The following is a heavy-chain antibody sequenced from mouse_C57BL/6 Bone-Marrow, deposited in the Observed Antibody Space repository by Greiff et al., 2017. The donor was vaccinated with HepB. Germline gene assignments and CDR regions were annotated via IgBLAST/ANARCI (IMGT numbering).Heavy chain of an antibody. Sequence: QVQLQQSGAELVRPGASVKLSCKASGYTFTDYYINWVKQRPGQGLEWIARIYPGSGNTYYNEKFKGKATLTAEKSSSTAYMQYSSLTSEDTAVYFWTRSGDYDEGYFDVWGTGTTVTVSS. CDR3: TRSGDYDEGYFDV. V-gene: IGHV1-76*01. D-gene: IGHD2-4*01. J-gene: IGHJ1*03. CDR1: GYTFTDYY. CDR2: IYPGSGNT.